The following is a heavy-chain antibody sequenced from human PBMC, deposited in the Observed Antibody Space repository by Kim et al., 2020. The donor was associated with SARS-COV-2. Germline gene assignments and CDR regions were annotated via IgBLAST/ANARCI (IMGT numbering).Heavy chain of an antibody. D-gene: IGHD3-3*01. V-gene: IGHV1-18*01. J-gene: IGHJ5*02. Sequence: ASVKVSCKASGYTFTSYGISWVRQAPGQGLEWMGWISAYNGNTNYAQKLQGRVTITTDTSTSTAYMELRSLRSDDTAVYYCARDIYDFWSGYRNANWFDPWGQGTLVTVSS. CDR3: ARDIYDFWSGYRNANWFDP. CDR2: ISAYNGNT. CDR1: GYTFTSYG.